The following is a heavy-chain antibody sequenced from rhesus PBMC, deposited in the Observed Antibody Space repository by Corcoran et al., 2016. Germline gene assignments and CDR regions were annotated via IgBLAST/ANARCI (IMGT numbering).Heavy chain of an antibody. V-gene: IGHV4-169*01. CDR2: IYGTGGST. CDR1: GGSISSSY. D-gene: IGHD6-31*01. CDR3: ARSGWYQGAFDF. J-gene: IGHJ3*01. Sequence: QLQLQESGPGLVKPSETLSVTCAVSGGSISSSYWSWIRQAPGKGLEWIGFIYGTGGSTNYNHSLKSRVTLSVDTSKNQLSLKLSSVTTADTAVYYCARSGWYQGAFDFWGQGLRVTVSS.